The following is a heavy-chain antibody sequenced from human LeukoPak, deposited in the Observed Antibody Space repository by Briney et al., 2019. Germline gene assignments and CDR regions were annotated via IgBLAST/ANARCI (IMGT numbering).Heavy chain of an antibody. D-gene: IGHD3-3*02. Sequence: ASVKVSCKASGYTFISYGITWVRQAPGQGPEWMGWISAYNGNTNYAQKLQGRVTMTTDTSTSTAYMELRSLRSDDTAVYYCARDVSARYYYYGMDVWGQGTTVTVSS. J-gene: IGHJ6*02. CDR3: ARDVSARYYYYGMDV. CDR1: GYTFISYG. V-gene: IGHV1-18*01. CDR2: ISAYNGNT.